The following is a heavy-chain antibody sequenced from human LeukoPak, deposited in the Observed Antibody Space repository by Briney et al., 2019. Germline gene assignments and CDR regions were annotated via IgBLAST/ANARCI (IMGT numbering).Heavy chain of an antibody. CDR1: GGSISSYY. J-gene: IGHJ6*03. CDR3: AREPIDLTGHYYMDV. CDR2: IYTSGST. Sequence: SETLSLTCTVSGGSISSYYWSWIRQPAGKGLEWIGRIYTSGSTNYNPSLKSRVTMSVDTSKNQFSLKLSSVTAADTAVYYCAREPIDLTGHYYMDVWGKGTTVTISS. D-gene: IGHD1-20*01. V-gene: IGHV4-4*07.